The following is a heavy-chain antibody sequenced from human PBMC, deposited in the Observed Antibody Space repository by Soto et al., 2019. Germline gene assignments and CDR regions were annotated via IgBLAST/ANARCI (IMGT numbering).Heavy chain of an antibody. V-gene: IGHV4-4*02. CDR3: ASLSGTTFAFDY. CDR2: IYHSGST. CDR1: GGSIASPNW. D-gene: IGHD1-1*01. Sequence: SETLSLTCAVSGGSIASPNWWSWVRQSPGKGLEWIGEIYHSGSTNYNPSLKSRLTISVDKSRNQFYLRLNSVTAADTAVYYCASLSGTTFAFDYWGRGTPVPASS. J-gene: IGHJ4*02.